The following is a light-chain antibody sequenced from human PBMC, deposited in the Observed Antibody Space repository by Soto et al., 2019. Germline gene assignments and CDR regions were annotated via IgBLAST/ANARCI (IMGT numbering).Light chain of an antibody. CDR3: QQRSNWPRT. J-gene: IGKJ3*01. CDR1: QSVSSY. CDR2: DAS. V-gene: IGKV3-11*01. Sequence: EIVLTHSQATLSLSPGERATLSCRASQSVSSYLAWYHQKPGQAPRLLIYDASNRATGIPARFSGSGSGTDFTLTISSLEPEDFAVYYCQQRSNWPRTFGPGTKVDIK.